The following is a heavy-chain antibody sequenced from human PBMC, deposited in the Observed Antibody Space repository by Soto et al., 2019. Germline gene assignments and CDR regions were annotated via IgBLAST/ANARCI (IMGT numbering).Heavy chain of an antibody. CDR2: IIPIFGTA. Sequence: QVQLVQSGAEVKKPGSSVKVSCKASGGTFSSYAISWVRQAPGQELEWMGGIIPIFGTANYAQKFQGRVTITAEESTSTAYMELRSLRTEETAVYYCAIRIAVAGTAPPGGYWGQGTLVTVSS. D-gene: IGHD6-19*01. CDR1: GGTFSSYA. J-gene: IGHJ4*02. V-gene: IGHV1-69*01. CDR3: AIRIAVAGTAPPGGY.